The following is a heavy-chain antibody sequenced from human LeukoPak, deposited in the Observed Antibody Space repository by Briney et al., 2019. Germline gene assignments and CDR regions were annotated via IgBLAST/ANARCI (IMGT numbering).Heavy chain of an antibody. J-gene: IGHJ5*02. D-gene: IGHD4-17*01. Sequence: ASVKVSCKASGYTFTSYAMHWVRQAPGQRLEWMGWINAGNGNTKYSQKFQGRVTITADKSTSTAYMELSSLRSEDTAVYYCARAPYGDYENWFDPWGQGTLVTVSS. CDR1: GYTFTSYA. CDR2: INAGNGNT. CDR3: ARAPYGDYENWFDP. V-gene: IGHV1-3*01.